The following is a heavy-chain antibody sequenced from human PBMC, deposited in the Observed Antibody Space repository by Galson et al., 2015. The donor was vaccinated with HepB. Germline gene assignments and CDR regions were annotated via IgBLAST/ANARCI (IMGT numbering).Heavy chain of an antibody. V-gene: IGHV1-2*04. CDR2: MNPNSGGT. CDR3: ARDSDSSGYYYKAYYFDY. D-gene: IGHD3-22*01. Sequence: SVKVSCKASGYTFTSYDINWVRQATGQGLEWMGWMNPNSGGTNYAQKFQGWVTMTRDTSISTAYMELSRLRSDDTAVYYCARDSDSSGYYYKAYYFDYWGQGTLVTVSS. CDR1: GYTFTSYD. J-gene: IGHJ4*02.